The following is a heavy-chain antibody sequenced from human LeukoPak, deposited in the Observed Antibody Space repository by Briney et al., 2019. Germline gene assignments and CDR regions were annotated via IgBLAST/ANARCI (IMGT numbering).Heavy chain of an antibody. CDR1: GFTFDDYA. J-gene: IGHJ4*02. D-gene: IGHD3-10*01. CDR3: ARSYGSGSF. V-gene: IGHV3-43*02. Sequence: PGGSLRLSCAASGFTFDDYAMHWVRQAPGKGLEWVSLISGDGGSTYYADSVKGRFTISRDNAKNSLYLQMNSLRAEDTAVYYCARSYGSGSFWGQGTLVTVSS. CDR2: ISGDGGST.